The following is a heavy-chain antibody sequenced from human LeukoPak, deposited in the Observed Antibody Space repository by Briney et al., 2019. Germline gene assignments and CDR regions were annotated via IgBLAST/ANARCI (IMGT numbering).Heavy chain of an antibody. CDR1: GYTFTSYG. CDR3: ARAGRKVVPAASDY. V-gene: IGHV1-18*01. Sequence: ASVKVSRKASGYTFTSYGISWVRQAPGQGLEWMGWISAYNGNTNYAQKLQGRVTMTTDTSTSTAYMELRSLRSDDTAVYYCARAGRKVVPAASDYWGQGTLVTVSS. J-gene: IGHJ4*02. D-gene: IGHD2-2*01. CDR2: ISAYNGNT.